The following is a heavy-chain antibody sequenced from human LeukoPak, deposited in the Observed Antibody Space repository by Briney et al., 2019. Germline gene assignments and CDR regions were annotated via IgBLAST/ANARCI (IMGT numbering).Heavy chain of an antibody. D-gene: IGHD5-18*01. CDR3: AKGGYSYDHFDY. CDR1: GFTFSSYA. V-gene: IGHV3-23*01. Sequence: GGSLRLSCAASGFTFSSYAMSWVRQAPGKGLEWVSAISGSGGSTYSADPVKGRFTISRDNSKNTLYLQMNSLRAEDTAVYYCAKGGYSYDHFDYWGQGTLVTVSS. CDR2: ISGSGGST. J-gene: IGHJ4*02.